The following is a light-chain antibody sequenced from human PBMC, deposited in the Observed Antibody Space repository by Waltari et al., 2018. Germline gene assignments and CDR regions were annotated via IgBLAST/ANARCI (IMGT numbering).Light chain of an antibody. J-gene: IGLJ2*01. V-gene: IGLV3-21*04. CDR1: NIGSKS. CDR2: YDN. CDR3: QLWDSSSDHVL. Sequence: VSVAPGKTARITCGGNNIGSKSVHWYQQKPGQAPVLVIYYDNDRPSGIPERFSGSNSGNTATLTITRVEAGDEAAYYCQLWDSSSDHVLFGGGTKLTVL.